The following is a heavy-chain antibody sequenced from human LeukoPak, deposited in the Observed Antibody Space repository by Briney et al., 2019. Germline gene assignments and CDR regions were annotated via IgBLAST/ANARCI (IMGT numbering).Heavy chain of an antibody. J-gene: IGHJ4*02. CDR1: GFTFGSYE. CDR2: IGTIISTT. CDR3: ARNVYDLRGQWLVPGFDY. Sequence: PGGSLRLSCAASGFTFGSYEMNWVRQAPGKGLEWVSYIGTIISTTYYADSVKGRFTVSGDDAKSSLYLQMSSLRAEDTAVYYCARNVYDLRGQWLVPGFDYWGQGTLVTVSS. D-gene: IGHD6-19*01. V-gene: IGHV3-48*03.